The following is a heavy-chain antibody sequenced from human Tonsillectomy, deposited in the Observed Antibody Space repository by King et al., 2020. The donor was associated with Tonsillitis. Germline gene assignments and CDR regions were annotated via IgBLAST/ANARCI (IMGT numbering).Heavy chain of an antibody. CDR1: GFTFSSYG. Sequence: VQLVESGGGVVQPGRSLRLSCAASGFTFSSYGMHWVRQAPGKGLEWVAVISYDGSDKYYADSVKGRFTISRDNSKNTLYLQMNSLRAEDTAVYYCAKSHGSGWYFDYWGQGTLVTVSS. CDR2: ISYDGSDK. J-gene: IGHJ4*02. CDR3: AKSHGSGWYFDY. D-gene: IGHD6-19*01. V-gene: IGHV3-30*18.